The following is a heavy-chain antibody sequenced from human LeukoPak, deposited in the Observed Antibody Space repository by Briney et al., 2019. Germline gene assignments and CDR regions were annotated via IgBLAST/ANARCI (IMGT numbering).Heavy chain of an antibody. J-gene: IGHJ4*02. D-gene: IGHD3-22*01. CDR1: GFTFSSYG. Sequence: PGGSLRLSCAASGFTFSSYGMHWVRQAPGKGLEWVAVISYDGSNKYYADSVKGRFTISRDNSKNTLYLQMNSLRAEDTAVYYCAKGLYDYDSSGYLDYWGQGTLVTVSS. V-gene: IGHV3-30*18. CDR2: ISYDGSNK. CDR3: AKGLYDYDSSGYLDY.